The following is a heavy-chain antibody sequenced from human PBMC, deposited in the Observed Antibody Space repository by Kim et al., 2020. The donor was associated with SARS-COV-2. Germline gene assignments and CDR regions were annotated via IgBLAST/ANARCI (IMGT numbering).Heavy chain of an antibody. V-gene: IGHV4-39*01. J-gene: IGHJ4*02. D-gene: IGHD3-10*01. Sequence: YYNPSLKRRVTITVDTSKNQFSLKLSSVTAADTAVYYCARQRAYGTKPDYWGQGTLVTVSS. CDR3: ARQRAYGTKPDY.